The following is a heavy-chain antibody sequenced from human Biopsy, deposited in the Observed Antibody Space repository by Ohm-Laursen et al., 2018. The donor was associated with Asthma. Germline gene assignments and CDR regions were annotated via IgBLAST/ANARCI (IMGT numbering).Heavy chain of an antibody. D-gene: IGHD6-13*01. CDR2: INPNSGGT. V-gene: IGHV1-2*06. CDR1: GYTFSGCH. J-gene: IGHJ5*02. CDR3: ARGQKSAGDRWFDP. Sequence: ASVKVSCKASGYTFSGCHIHWMRQAPGQGLEWMGRINPNSGGTNYAQKFQGRVTTTRDTSISTAYMEVSRLRSDDTAVYYCARGQKSAGDRWFDPWGQGTLVTVSS.